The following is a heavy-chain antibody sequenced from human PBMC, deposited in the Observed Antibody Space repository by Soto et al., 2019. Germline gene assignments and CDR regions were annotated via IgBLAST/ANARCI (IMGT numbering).Heavy chain of an antibody. D-gene: IGHD2-8*02. CDR2: ISWYSGSI. CDR1: GFNFDDYG. CDR3: AKSTGGTANGMDV. V-gene: IGHV3-9*01. Sequence: VQLVESGGGLVQPGRSLRLSCAASGFNFDDYGMHWVRQAPGKGLEWVAGISWYSGSIGYADSVKGRFTISRDNAKNSLYLQMNSLRVEDTDLYSCAKSTGGTANGMDVWGRGTTVTVSS. J-gene: IGHJ6*02.